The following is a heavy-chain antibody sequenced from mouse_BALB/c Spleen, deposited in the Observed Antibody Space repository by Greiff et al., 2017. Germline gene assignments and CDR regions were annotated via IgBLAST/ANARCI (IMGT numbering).Heavy chain of an antibody. CDR1: GYTSTSYW. D-gene: IGHD4-1*01. V-gene: IGHV1S81*02. CDR2: INPSNGRT. CDR3: ARLNWVFAY. J-gene: IGHJ3*01. Sequence: QVQLQQPGAELVKPGASVKLSCKASGYTSTSYWMHWVKQRPGQGLEWIGEINPSNGRTNYNEKFKSKATLTVDKSSSTAYMQLSSLTSEDSAVYYCARLNWVFAYWGQGTLVTVSA.